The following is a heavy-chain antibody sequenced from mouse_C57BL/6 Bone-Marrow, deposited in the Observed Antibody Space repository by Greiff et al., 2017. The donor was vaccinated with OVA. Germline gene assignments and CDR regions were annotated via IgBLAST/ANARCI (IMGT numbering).Heavy chain of an antibody. CDR2: IHPNSGST. J-gene: IGHJ3*01. CDR3: ARDGSSGYLFAY. Sequence: VQLQQPGAELVKPGASVKLSCKASGYTFTSYWMHWVKQRPGQGLEWIGMIHPNSGSTNYNEKFKSKATLTVDKSSSTAYMQLSSLTSEDSAVYYCARDGSSGYLFAYWGQGTLVTVSA. CDR1: GYTFTSYW. V-gene: IGHV1-64*01. D-gene: IGHD3-2*02.